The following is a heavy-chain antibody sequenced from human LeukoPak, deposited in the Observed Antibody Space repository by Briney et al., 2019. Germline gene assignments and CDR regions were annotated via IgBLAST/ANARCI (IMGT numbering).Heavy chain of an antibody. CDR1: GFSFSSFR. J-gene: IGHJ3*02. CDR2: ISFDGINK. D-gene: IGHD5-24*01. V-gene: IGHV3-30*03. CDR3: VRGVRRWLQAGGAFYI. Sequence: GGSLRLSCAASGFSFSSFRMHWIRQTPGKGQEWVAFISFDGINKYYADSVKGRFTISRDTYKNTLYLQMKSLNAEDTAVYYCVRGVRRWLQAGGAFYIWGQGTMVTVSS.